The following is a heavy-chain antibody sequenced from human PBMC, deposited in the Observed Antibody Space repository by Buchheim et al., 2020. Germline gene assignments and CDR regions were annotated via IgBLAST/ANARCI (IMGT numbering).Heavy chain of an antibody. CDR1: GFTFSSYA. CDR2: ISYDGSNK. V-gene: IGHV3-30-3*01. D-gene: IGHD3-22*01. CDR3: ARDSYYYDSSGVSGGEDY. Sequence: QVQLVESGGGVVQPGRSLRLSCAASGFTFSSYAMHWVRQAPGKGLEWVAVISYDGSNKYYADSVKGRFTISRDNSKNTLYLQMNSLRAEDTAVYYCARDSYYYDSSGVSGGEDYWGQGTL. J-gene: IGHJ4*02.